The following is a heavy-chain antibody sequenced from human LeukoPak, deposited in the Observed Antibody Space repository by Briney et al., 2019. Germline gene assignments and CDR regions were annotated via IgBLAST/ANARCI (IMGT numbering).Heavy chain of an antibody. J-gene: IGHJ4*02. Sequence: GGSLRLSCAASGFTFSSYAMSWVRQAPGKGLEWVSVIYSGGSTYYADSVKGRFTISRDNSKNTLYLQMNSLRAEDTAVYYCATGLYDFWSGYYYWGQGTLVTVSS. CDR2: IYSGGST. D-gene: IGHD3-3*01. CDR3: ATGLYDFWSGYYY. V-gene: IGHV3-66*01. CDR1: GFTFSSYA.